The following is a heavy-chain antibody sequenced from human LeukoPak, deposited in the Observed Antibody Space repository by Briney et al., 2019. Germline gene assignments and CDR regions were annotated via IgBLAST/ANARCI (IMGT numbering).Heavy chain of an antibody. CDR2: ISYDGSNK. D-gene: IGHD5-24*01. V-gene: IGHV3-30*03. CDR1: GSTFSSYG. CDR3: ARDFERIDY. J-gene: IGHJ4*02. Sequence: GGSLSLSCAPSGSTFSSYGRTWVCQPPGKGLEWVAVISYDGSNKYYADSVKGRFTISRDNSKNTLYLQMNSLRAEDTAVYYCARDFERIDYWGQGTLVTVSS.